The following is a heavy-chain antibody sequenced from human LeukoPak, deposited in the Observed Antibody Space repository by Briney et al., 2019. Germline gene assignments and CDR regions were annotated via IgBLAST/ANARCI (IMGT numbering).Heavy chain of an antibody. CDR2: ISDTYTGT. D-gene: IGHD4-23*01. CDR1: GFTFSTYA. J-gene: IGHJ4*02. V-gene: IGHV3-23*01. Sequence: SGGSLRLSCAVSGFTFSTYAMTWVRQAPGKGLEWVSSISDTYTGTYYAESLQGRFTISRDNSKHTLYLQMNSLRAEDTPVYYCAKGVGTPPFDYWGQGTLVTVSS. CDR3: AKGVGTPPFDY.